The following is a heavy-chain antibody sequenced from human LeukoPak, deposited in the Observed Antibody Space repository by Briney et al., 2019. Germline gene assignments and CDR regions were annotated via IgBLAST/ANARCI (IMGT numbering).Heavy chain of an antibody. CDR2: ISSSGSS. D-gene: IGHD6-13*01. J-gene: IGHJ4*02. Sequence: SETLSLTCTDSGGAISSYFWSWIRQPPGKTLERIGYISSSGSSNYDSSLKSRVTISLGTSKHPCSLKLTSVSPADTAVYYCTRSDTPPIHSSSWHFDYWGQGTLVTVGS. CDR3: TRSDTPPIHSSSWHFDY. CDR1: GGAISSYF. V-gene: IGHV4-59*01.